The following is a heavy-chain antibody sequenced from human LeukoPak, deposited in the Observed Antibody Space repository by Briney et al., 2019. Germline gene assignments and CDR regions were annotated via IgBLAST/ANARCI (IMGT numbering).Heavy chain of an antibody. CDR1: GFTFSTTD. D-gene: IGHD2-15*01. Sequence: GGSLRLSCVASGFTFSTTDMSWVRQAPGKGLEWVSTISGLGVSAYYADSVKGRFTIFRDNSQNTLYLQMNSLRADDTAVYFCAKNKGIWSIWGQGTMVTVSS. CDR3: AKNKGIWSI. J-gene: IGHJ3*02. CDR2: ISGLGVSA. V-gene: IGHV3-23*01.